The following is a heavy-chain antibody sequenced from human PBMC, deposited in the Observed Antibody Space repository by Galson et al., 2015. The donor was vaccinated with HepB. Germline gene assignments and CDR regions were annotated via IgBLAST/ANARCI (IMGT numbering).Heavy chain of an antibody. V-gene: IGHV3-48*03. CDR1: GFSFSNYE. D-gene: IGHD6-19*01. Sequence: SLRLSCAASGFSFSNYEMNWVRQAPGKGLEWVSYIDATATIIYYAESVQGRFTISRDNAKKSLYLQMNSLRADDTAIYYCARDRFSSGWHPGPFDYWGQGSLVAVSS. CDR2: IDATATII. CDR3: ARDRFSSGWHPGPFDY. J-gene: IGHJ4*02.